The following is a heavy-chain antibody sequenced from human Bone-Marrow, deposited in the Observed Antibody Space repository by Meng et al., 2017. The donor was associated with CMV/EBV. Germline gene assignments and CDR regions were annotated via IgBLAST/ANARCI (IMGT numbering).Heavy chain of an antibody. Sequence: ASVKVSCKVSGYTLTELSMHWVRQAPGKGLEWMGGFDPEDGETIYAQKFQGRVTMTEDTSTDTAYMELSSLRSEDTAVYYCACRDGSGSHIDYWGQGTLVTVSS. D-gene: IGHD3-10*01. CDR3: ACRDGSGSHIDY. CDR2: FDPEDGET. J-gene: IGHJ4*02. CDR1: GYTLTELS. V-gene: IGHV1-24*01.